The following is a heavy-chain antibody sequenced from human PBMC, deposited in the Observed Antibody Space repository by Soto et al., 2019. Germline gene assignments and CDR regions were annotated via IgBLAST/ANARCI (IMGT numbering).Heavy chain of an antibody. D-gene: IGHD2-21*02. CDR1: GFSLDDYA. Sequence: EVQVVESGGGLVQPGRSLRLSFAASGFSLDDYAMHWVRQAPGKGLEWVSGISWNSGTIGYADSVKGRFTISRDNAKNSLYLQMNSLRAEDTALYYCAKSTGVTANGMGVWGQGTTVTVSS. CDR2: ISWNSGTI. J-gene: IGHJ6*02. CDR3: AKSTGVTANGMGV. V-gene: IGHV3-9*01.